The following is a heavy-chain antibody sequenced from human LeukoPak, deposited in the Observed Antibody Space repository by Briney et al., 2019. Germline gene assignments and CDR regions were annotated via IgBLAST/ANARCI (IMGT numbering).Heavy chain of an antibody. J-gene: IGHJ6*02. CDR3: ARHPYYYYGMDV. CDR2: IYYSGST. CDR1: GGSISSSSYY. Sequence: SETLSLTCTVSGGSISSSSYYWGWIRQSPGKGLEWIGSIYYSGSTYYNPSLKSRVTISVDTSKNQFSLKLSSVTAADTAVYYCARHPYYYYGMDVWGQGTTVTVSS. V-gene: IGHV4-39*01.